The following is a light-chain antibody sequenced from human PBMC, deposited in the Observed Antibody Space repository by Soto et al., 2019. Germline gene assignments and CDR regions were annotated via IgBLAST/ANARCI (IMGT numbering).Light chain of an antibody. CDR3: QQRTDRPPWT. CDR1: QSIGLA. J-gene: IGKJ1*01. Sequence: EIVLTQSPATLSLSPGERATLSCRASQSIGLAIAWYQHKPGQAPWLLIFDASQRATGIPARFRGSGSGTDFTLSISSLEPEDFAVYYCQQRTDRPPWTFGQGTKVESK. V-gene: IGKV3-11*01. CDR2: DAS.